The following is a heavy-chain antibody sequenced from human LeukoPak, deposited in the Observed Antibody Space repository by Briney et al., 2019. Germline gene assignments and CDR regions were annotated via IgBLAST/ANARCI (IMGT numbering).Heavy chain of an antibody. Sequence: PSQTLSLTCAVSGGSISSSNWWSWVRQPPGKGLEWIGEIYHSGSTNYNPSLKSRVTISVDKSKNQFSLKLSSVTAADTAVYYCARGRGVVRYYDSSGWWDYWGQGTLVTVSS. J-gene: IGHJ4*02. CDR2: IYHSGST. CDR3: ARGRGVVRYYDSSGWWDY. D-gene: IGHD3-22*01. V-gene: IGHV4-4*02. CDR1: GGSISSSNW.